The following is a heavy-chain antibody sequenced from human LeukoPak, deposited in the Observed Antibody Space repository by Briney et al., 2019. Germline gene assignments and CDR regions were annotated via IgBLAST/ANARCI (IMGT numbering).Heavy chain of an antibody. J-gene: IGHJ6*03. D-gene: IGHD6-13*01. CDR1: GYTFTSYD. CDR2: MNPNSGNT. CDR3: ARSSFSSWYLDV. Sequence: GSSVKVSCKASGYTFTSYDINWVRQATGQGLEWMEWMNPNSGNTGYAQKLQGRVTMTRNTSISTAYMELSSLRSEDTAVYYCARSSFSSWYLDVWGKGSTVSV. V-gene: IGHV1-8*01.